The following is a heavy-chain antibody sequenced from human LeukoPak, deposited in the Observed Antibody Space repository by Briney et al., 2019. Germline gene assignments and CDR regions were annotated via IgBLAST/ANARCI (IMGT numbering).Heavy chain of an antibody. CDR1: AFTFSNYE. CDR3: GVRGVIGIGGFDY. V-gene: IGHV3-48*03. Sequence: GGSLRLSCAASAFTFSNYEVNWVRQAPGKGLQWVSYINSLGTTIWHADSVKGRFTVSRDNTKKSMYLEMNSLRAEDTAVYYCGVRGVIGIGGFDYWGEGPLVTVSS. CDR2: INSLGTTI. J-gene: IGHJ4*02. D-gene: IGHD3-10*01.